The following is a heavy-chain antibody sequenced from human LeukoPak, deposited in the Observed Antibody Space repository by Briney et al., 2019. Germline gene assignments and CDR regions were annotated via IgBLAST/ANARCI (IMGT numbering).Heavy chain of an antibody. CDR2: INPNSGGT. J-gene: IGHJ4*02. Sequence: GASVKVSCKASGYTFTDYYMHWVRQAPGQGLEWMGWINPNSGGTSYAQNSQGRVTMTGDTSISTAYMELSRLRSDDTAIYYCARDLEVWGQGTLVAVSS. CDR1: GYTFTDYY. CDR3: ARDLEV. V-gene: IGHV1-2*02.